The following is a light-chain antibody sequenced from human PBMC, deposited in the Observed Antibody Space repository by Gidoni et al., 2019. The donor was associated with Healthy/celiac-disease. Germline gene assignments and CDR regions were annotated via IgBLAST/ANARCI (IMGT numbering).Light chain of an antibody. CDR2: GAS. Sequence: IVLPHSPGTLSLSPGERATLSCRASQSVSSNYLAWYQQKPGQAPRLLIYGASSRATGIPDRFSGSGSGTDFTLTISRLEHEDVAVYYCQQYGSSSYTFGQGTKLEIK. CDR1: QSVSSNY. J-gene: IGKJ2*01. CDR3: QQYGSSSYT. V-gene: IGKV3-20*01.